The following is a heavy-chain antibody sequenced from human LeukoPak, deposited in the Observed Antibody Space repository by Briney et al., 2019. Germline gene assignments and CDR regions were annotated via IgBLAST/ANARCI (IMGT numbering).Heavy chain of an antibody. V-gene: IGHV4-4*07. CDR2: IYTSGST. CDR1: GGSISSYY. CDR3: ARSGSSLYYYYYMDV. J-gene: IGHJ6*03. D-gene: IGHD1-26*01. Sequence: SETLSLTCTVSGGSISSYYWSWIRQPAGKGLEWIGRIYTSGSTNYNPSLKSRVTMSVDTSKNQFSLKLSSVTAADTAVYYCARSGSSLYYYYYMDVWGKGTTVTVPS.